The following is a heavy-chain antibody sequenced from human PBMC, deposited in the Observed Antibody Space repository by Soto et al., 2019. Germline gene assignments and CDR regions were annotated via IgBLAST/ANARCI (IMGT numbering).Heavy chain of an antibody. J-gene: IGHJ4*02. V-gene: IGHV4-34*01. Sequence: QVQLQQWGAGLLKPSETLSLTCAVSGGSFSGYCWTWIRQPPGKGLEWIGEINHSGSTNYNPSLKSRVTIAIDTSKNQSSLNVSSVTAADTAVYYCARGPRKLIYWGQGTLVTVSS. CDR3: ARGPRKLIY. D-gene: IGHD1-1*01. CDR2: INHSGST. CDR1: GGSFSGYC.